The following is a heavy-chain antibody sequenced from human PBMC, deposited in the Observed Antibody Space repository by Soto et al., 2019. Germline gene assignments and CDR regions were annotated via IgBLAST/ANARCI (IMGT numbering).Heavy chain of an antibody. V-gene: IGHV3-30*18. CDR1: GFTFSSYG. Sequence: GGSLRLSCAASGFTFSSYGMHWVRQAPGKGLEWVAVISYDGSNKYYADSVKGRFTISRDNSKNTLYPQMNSLRAEDTAVYYCAKDRGARPHYYYYMDVWGKGTTVTVSS. CDR3: AKDRGARPHYYYYMDV. J-gene: IGHJ6*03. CDR2: ISYDGSNK. D-gene: IGHD6-6*01.